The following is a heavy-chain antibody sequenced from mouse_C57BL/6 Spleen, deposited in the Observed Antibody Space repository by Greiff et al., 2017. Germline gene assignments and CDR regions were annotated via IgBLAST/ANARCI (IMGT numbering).Heavy chain of an antibody. CDR3: ARGSGIYYYGSRSPMDY. D-gene: IGHD1-1*01. CDR2: ISDGGSYT. V-gene: IGHV5-4*01. J-gene: IGHJ4*01. Sequence: EVQLQESGGGLVKPGGSLKLSCAASGFTFSSYAMSWVRQTPEKRLEWVATISDGGSYTYYPDNVKGRFTISRDNAKNNLYLQMSHLKSEDTAMYYCARGSGIYYYGSRSPMDYWGQGTSVTVSS. CDR1: GFTFSSYA.